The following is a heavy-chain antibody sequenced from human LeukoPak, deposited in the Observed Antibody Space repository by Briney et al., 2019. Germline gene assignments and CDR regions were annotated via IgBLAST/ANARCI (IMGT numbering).Heavy chain of an antibody. V-gene: IGHV4-59*01. CDR3: ARYYYDSSAPGPPDAFDI. D-gene: IGHD3-22*01. CDR1: GGSISSYY. Sequence: SETLSLTCTVSGGSISSYYWSWIRQPPGKGLEWIGYIYYSGSTNYNPSLKSRVTISVDTSKNQFSLKLSSVTAADTAVYYCARYYYDSSAPGPPDAFDIWGQGTMVTVSS. CDR2: IYYSGST. J-gene: IGHJ3*02.